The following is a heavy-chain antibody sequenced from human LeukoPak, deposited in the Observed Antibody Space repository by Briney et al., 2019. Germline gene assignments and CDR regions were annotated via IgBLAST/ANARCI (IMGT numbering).Heavy chain of an antibody. CDR3: AARRGAAAGTDYFDD. J-gene: IGHJ4*02. CDR1: GFTFDDYT. Sequence: GGSLRLSCAASGFTFDDYTMHWVRQAPGKGLEWVSLISWDGNSTYYADSVKGRFTISRDNSKNSLYLQMNSLRVEDMALYYCAARRGAAAGTDYFDDWGQGTLVTVSS. CDR2: ISWDGNST. D-gene: IGHD6-13*01. V-gene: IGHV3-43*01.